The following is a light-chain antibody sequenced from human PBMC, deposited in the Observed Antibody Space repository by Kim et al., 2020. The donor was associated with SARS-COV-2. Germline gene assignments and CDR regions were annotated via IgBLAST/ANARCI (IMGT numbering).Light chain of an antibody. Sequence: EVVMTQSPATLSVSPGDRVTLSCRASHSVKSILAWYQQKPGQSPRLLIYGASIRATGIPARFTGSGSGTDFTLTINSLLSEDFGVYYCQEYNNWPALFFGGGTKVDIK. J-gene: IGKJ4*01. V-gene: IGKV3D-15*01. CDR1: HSVKSI. CDR2: GAS. CDR3: QEYNNWPALF.